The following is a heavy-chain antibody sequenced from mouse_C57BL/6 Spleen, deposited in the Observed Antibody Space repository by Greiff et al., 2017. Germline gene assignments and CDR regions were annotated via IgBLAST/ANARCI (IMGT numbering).Heavy chain of an antibody. J-gene: IGHJ4*01. CDR2: IWRGGST. CDR1: GFSLPSYG. CDR3: TSQIYYDYDGYAMDY. Sequence: VQRVESGPGLVQPSQSLSITCTVSGFSLPSYGVHWVRQSPGKGLEWLGVIWRGGSTDYNAAFMSSLIITKDHYKSQVFFKMNSMQADDTAIYYCTSQIYYDYDGYAMDYWGQGTSGTVSS. V-gene: IGHV2-5*01. D-gene: IGHD2-4*01.